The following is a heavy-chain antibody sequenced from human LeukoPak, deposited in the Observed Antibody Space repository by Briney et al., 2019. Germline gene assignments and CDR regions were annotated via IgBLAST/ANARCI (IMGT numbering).Heavy chain of an antibody. CDR1: GGSISSSNW. Sequence: PSETLSLTCAVSGGSISSSNWWSWVRQPPGKGLEWIGEIYHSGSTNYNPSLKSRVTISVDKSKNQFSLKLSSVTAADTAVYYCARGIAAAGTEIDYWGQGTLVTVSS. V-gene: IGHV4-4*02. CDR3: ARGIAAAGTEIDY. D-gene: IGHD6-13*01. J-gene: IGHJ4*02. CDR2: IYHSGST.